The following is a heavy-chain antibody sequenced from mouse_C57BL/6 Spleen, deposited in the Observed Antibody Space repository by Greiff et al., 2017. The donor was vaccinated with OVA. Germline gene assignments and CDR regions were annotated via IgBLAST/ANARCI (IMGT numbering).Heavy chain of an antibody. D-gene: IGHD3-2*02. CDR1: GYTFTDYY. CDR3: ARGTAQAFAY. Sequence: EVQLQQSGPELVKPGASVKISCKVSGYTFTDYYMNWVKQSHGKSLEWIGDINPNNGGTSYNQKFKGKATLTVDKSSSTAYMELRSLTSEDSAVYYCARGTAQAFAYWGQGTLVTVSA. J-gene: IGHJ3*01. V-gene: IGHV1-26*01. CDR2: INPNNGGT.